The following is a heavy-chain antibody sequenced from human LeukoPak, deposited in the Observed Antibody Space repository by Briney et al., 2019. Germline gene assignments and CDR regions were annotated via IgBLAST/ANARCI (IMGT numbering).Heavy chain of an antibody. D-gene: IGHD1-26*01. CDR3: ARRPRALGYYYYGMDV. V-gene: IGHV3-7*01. CDR2: IKQDGSEK. CDR1: GFTFSSYW. J-gene: IGHJ6*02. Sequence: GGSLRLSCAASGFTFSSYWMSWVRQAPGKGLEWVANIKQDGSEKYYVDSVKGRFTISRDNAKNSLYLQMNSLRAEDTAVYYCARRPRALGYYYYGMDVWGQGTTVTVSS.